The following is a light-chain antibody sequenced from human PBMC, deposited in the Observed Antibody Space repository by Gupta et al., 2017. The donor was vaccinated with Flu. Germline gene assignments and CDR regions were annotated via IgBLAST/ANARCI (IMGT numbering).Light chain of an antibody. CDR3: NSRDSTDNHQAV. J-gene: IGLJ2*01. V-gene: IGLV3-19*01. Sequence: SSVRTPDLAVCVALVQSVRITCQGDSLRNSYASWYQQKPGQAPVLVIYAKNIRPSGIPDRFSGSSSGNTASLTITGAQAEDEADYYCNSRDSTDNHQAVFGGGTKLNVL. CDR1: SLRNSY. CDR2: AKN.